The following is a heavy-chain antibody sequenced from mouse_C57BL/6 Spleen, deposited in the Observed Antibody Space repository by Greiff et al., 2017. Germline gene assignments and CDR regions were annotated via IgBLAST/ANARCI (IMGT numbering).Heavy chain of an antibody. J-gene: IGHJ4*01. CDR3: ARDRRDYYAMDY. D-gene: IGHD3-2*01. Sequence: QVQLQQSGAELVRPGTSVKVSCKASGYAFTNYLIEWVKQRPGQGLEWIGVINPGSGGTNYNEKFKGKATLTADKSSSTAYMQRSSLTSEDSAVYFCARDRRDYYAMDYWGQGTSVTVSS. CDR1: GYAFTNYL. CDR2: INPGSGGT. V-gene: IGHV1-54*01.